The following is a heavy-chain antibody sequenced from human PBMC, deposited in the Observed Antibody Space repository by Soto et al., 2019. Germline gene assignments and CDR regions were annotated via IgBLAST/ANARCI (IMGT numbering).Heavy chain of an antibody. CDR3: ARGGSGWYVSAYYRDY. V-gene: IGHV1-69*13. CDR1: GGTFSSYA. J-gene: IGHJ4*02. Sequence: ASVKVSCKASGGTFSSYAISWVRQAPGQGLEGMGGIIPIVGTANYAQKFQGRVTITADESTSTAYMELSSLRSEDTAVYYCARGGSGWYVSAYYRDYCGQVTMVTVSS. D-gene: IGHD6-13*01. CDR2: IIPIVGTA.